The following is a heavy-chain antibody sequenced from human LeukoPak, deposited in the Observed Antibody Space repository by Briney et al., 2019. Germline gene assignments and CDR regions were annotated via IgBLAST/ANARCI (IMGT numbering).Heavy chain of an antibody. D-gene: IGHD3-3*01. CDR2: IYHTGSV. CDR3: ARHDDFLSAYNY. J-gene: IGHJ4*02. V-gene: IGHV4-4*02. CDR1: GGSINSDYW. Sequence: PSGTLSLTCAVSGGSINSDYWWTWVRQSPGKGLEWIGEIYHTGSVNYNLSLESRVTISGDRSKNQFSLMLKSVTAADTAVYYCARHDDFLSAYNYWGQGILVTVSS.